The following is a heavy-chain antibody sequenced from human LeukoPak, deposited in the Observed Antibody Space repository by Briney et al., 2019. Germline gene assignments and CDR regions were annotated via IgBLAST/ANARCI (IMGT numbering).Heavy chain of an antibody. CDR2: IDPSDSYT. D-gene: IGHD6-19*01. Sequence: GESLKISCKGSGYSFTSYWISWVRQMPGKGLEWMGRIDPSDSYTNYSPSFQGHVTISADKSISTAYLQWSSLKASDTAMYYCASWGDSSRKVWDYWGQGTLVTVSS. V-gene: IGHV5-10-1*01. J-gene: IGHJ4*02. CDR1: GYSFTSYW. CDR3: ASWGDSSRKVWDY.